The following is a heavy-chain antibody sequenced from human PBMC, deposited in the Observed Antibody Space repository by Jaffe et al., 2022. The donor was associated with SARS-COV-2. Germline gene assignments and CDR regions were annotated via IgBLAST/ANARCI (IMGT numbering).Heavy chain of an antibody. CDR2: IIPILGIA. CDR3: ARDRNGGIQLWTGGLDYYYGMDV. Sequence: QVQLVQSGAEVKKPGSSVKVSCKASGGTFSSYTISWVRQAPGQGLEWMGRIIPILGIANYAQKFQGRVTITADKSTSTAYMELSSLRSEDTAVYYCARDRNGGIQLWTGGLDYYYGMDVWGQGTTVTVSS. CDR1: GGTFSSYT. V-gene: IGHV1-69*08. J-gene: IGHJ6*02. D-gene: IGHD5-18*01.